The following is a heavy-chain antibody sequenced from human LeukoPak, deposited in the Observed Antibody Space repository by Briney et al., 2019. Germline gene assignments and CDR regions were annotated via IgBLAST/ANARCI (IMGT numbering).Heavy chain of an antibody. Sequence: KSSETLSLTCTVSGGSISSYYWSWIRQPPGKRLEWIGYIYYSGSTNYNPSLKSRVTISVDTSKNQFSLKLSSVTAADTAVYYCAGSPPIFGVVNPWTYYGMDVWGQGTTVTVSS. CDR3: AGSPPIFGVVNPWTYYGMDV. V-gene: IGHV4-59*08. CDR1: GGSISSYY. J-gene: IGHJ6*02. CDR2: IYYSGST. D-gene: IGHD3-3*01.